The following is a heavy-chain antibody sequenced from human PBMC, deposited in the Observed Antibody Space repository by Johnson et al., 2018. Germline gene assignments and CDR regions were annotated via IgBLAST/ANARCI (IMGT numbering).Heavy chain of an antibody. CDR2: ISSRGVI. CDR1: GFTFSSYS. CDR3: ARNLGRGISPSAFDL. Sequence: EVQLVETGGGLVQRGGSLRLSCATSGFTFSSYSMNWVRQAPEKGLEWVSCISSRGVIYYADSVKGRFTISRDNAKNSLYLQMNSLSAEDTAVYYCARNLGRGISPSAFDLWGQGTMVTVSS. V-gene: IGHV3-48*01. D-gene: IGHD7-27*01. J-gene: IGHJ3*01.